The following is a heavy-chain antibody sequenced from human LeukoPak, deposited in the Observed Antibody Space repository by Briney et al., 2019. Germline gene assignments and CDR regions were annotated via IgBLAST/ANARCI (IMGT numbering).Heavy chain of an antibody. D-gene: IGHD6-6*01. CDR1: GFTFSSYA. V-gene: IGHV3-23*01. J-gene: IGHJ4*02. CDR3: ARAPGSSVSIAARPYYSDY. CDR2: INGAGGAT. Sequence: GGSLRLSCAASGFTFSSYAMSWVRQAPGKGLEGVSVINGAGGATYYADSVKGRFAISRDNSKNTLYLQINSLTAEDTAVYYCARAPGSSVSIAARPYYSDYWGQGALVTVSS.